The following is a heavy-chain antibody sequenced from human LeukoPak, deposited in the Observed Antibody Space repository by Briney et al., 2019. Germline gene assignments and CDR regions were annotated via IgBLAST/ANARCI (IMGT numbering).Heavy chain of an antibody. D-gene: IGHD6-13*01. CDR3: AREVVGVDSSSWFLHYYYYGMDV. CDR2: IKQDGSEK. Sequence: GGSRRLSCAASGFTFSSYWMSWVRQAPGKGLEWVANIKQDGSEKYYVDSVKGRFTISRDNAKNSLYLQMNSLRAEDTAVYYCAREVVGVDSSSWFLHYYYYGMDVWGQGTTVTVSS. J-gene: IGHJ6*02. V-gene: IGHV3-7*01. CDR1: GFTFSSYW.